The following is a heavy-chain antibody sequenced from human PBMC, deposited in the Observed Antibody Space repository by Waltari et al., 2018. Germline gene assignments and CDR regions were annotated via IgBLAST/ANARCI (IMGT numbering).Heavy chain of an antibody. CDR2: IDPSDSYT. CDR1: GFRFNNYF. V-gene: IGHV5-10-1*03. CDR3: ARHSSSPFDY. Sequence: DVDVVHVGAGGKKPGGSLGAPCKGSGFRFNNYFNHRVRQMPGKGLGWMGRIDPSDSYTNYSPSFQGHVTISADKSISTAYLQWSSLKASDTAMYYCARHSSSPFDYWGQGTLVTVSS. D-gene: IGHD6-6*01. J-gene: IGHJ4*02.